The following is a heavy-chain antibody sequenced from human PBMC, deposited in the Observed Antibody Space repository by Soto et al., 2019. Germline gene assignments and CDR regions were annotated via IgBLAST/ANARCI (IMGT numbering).Heavy chain of an antibody. D-gene: IGHD1-7*01. CDR1: GFTFSSYG. CDR3: AKDGNYGPSYYYYYYGMDV. J-gene: IGHJ6*02. CDR2: ISYDGSNK. V-gene: IGHV3-30*18. Sequence: GGSLGLSCAASGFTFSSYGMHWVRQAPGKGLEWVAVISYDGSNKYYADSVKGRFTIPRDNSKNTLYLQMNSLRAEDTAVYYCAKDGNYGPSYYYYYYGMDVWGQGTTVTVSS.